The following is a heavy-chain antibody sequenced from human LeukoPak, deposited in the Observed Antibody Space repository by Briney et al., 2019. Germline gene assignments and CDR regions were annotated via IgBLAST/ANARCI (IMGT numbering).Heavy chain of an antibody. CDR2: IYHSGST. J-gene: IGHJ4*02. CDR3: ARGVGLTQGGAFDY. CDR1: GYSISSGFY. D-gene: IGHD3-16*01. V-gene: IGHV4-38-2*02. Sequence: SETVSLTRTVSGYSISSGFYWGWIRQPPGKGLEWIGRIYHSGSTHYNSALTSRDTISVDTSRNQLSLKLSSVTAADTAIYYCARGVGLTQGGAFDYWGQGTLVTVSS.